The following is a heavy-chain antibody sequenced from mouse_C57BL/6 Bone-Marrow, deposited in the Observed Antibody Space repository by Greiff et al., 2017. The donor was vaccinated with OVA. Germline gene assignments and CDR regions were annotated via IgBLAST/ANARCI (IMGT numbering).Heavy chain of an antibody. V-gene: IGHV5-12*01. D-gene: IGHD2-3*01. CDR1: GFTFSDYY. Sequence: EVHLVESGGGLVQPGGSLKLSCAASGFTFSDYYMYWVRQTPEKRLEWVAYISNGGGSTYYPDTVKGRFTISRDNAKNTLYLQMSRLKSEDTAMYYCARRWLLHAMDYWGQGTSVTVSS. CDR2: ISNGGGST. CDR3: ARRWLLHAMDY. J-gene: IGHJ4*01.